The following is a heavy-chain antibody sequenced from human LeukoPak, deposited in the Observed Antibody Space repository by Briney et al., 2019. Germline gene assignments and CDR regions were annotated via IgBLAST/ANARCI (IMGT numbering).Heavy chain of an antibody. Sequence: PSETLSLTCIVSGGSISSYYWRWIRQPPGKGLEWIGYIYYSGSTNYNPSLKSRVTISVDTSKNQFSLKLSSVTAADTAVYYCARLFDSSVIAWGQGTLVTVSS. V-gene: IGHV4-59*08. D-gene: IGHD3-22*01. CDR2: IYYSGST. J-gene: IGHJ5*02. CDR1: GGSISSYY. CDR3: ARLFDSSVIA.